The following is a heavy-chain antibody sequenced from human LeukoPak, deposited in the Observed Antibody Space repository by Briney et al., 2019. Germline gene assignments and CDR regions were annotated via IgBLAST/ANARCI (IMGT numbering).Heavy chain of an antibody. CDR3: AKGGGYGSGSYYPDY. Sequence: GGSLRLSCAASGFTFSSYAMNWVRQAPGKGLEWVSSISGGGGGASYADSVKGRFTMSRDNSKNTLYLQMNSLRAEDTAVYYCAKGGGYGSGSYYPDYWGQGTLVTVSS. CDR1: GFTFSSYA. D-gene: IGHD3-10*01. V-gene: IGHV3-23*01. CDR2: ISGGGGGA. J-gene: IGHJ4*02.